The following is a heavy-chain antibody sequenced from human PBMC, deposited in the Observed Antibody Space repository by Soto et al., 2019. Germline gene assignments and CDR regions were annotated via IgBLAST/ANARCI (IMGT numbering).Heavy chain of an antibody. CDR3: AHSGIYYDSSSYLYHNFDY. J-gene: IGHJ4*02. Sequence: GSGPTLVNPTQTLTLTCTFSGFSLSTSGVGVGWIRQPPGKALEWLALIYWDDDKRYSPSLKSRLTITKDTSKNQVVLTMTNMDPVDTATYYCAHSGIYYDSSSYLYHNFDYWGQGTLVTVSS. CDR2: IYWDDDK. V-gene: IGHV2-5*02. D-gene: IGHD3-22*01. CDR1: GFSLSTSGVG.